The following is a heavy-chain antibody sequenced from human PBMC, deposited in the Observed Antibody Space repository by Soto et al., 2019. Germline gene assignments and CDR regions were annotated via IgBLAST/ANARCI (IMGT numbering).Heavy chain of an antibody. D-gene: IGHD3-9*01. J-gene: IGHJ5*02. Sequence: QITLKESGPTLVKPTQTLTLTCTFSGFSLSTSGVGVGWIRQPPGKALEWLALIYWDDDKRYSPSLKSRLTTTKDQYKNKLVLTSTYIDPVDTATYYCAQRRWYDILPGYRRASFDPWGQGTLVTFSS. CDR1: GFSLSTSGVG. V-gene: IGHV2-5*02. CDR3: AQRRWYDILPGYRRASFDP. CDR2: IYWDDDK.